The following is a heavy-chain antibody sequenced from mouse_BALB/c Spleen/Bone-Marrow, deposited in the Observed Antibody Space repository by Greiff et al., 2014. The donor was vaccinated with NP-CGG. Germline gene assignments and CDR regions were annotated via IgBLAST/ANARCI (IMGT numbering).Heavy chain of an antibody. CDR3: ARSLLRRDALDY. J-gene: IGHJ4*01. D-gene: IGHD2-12*01. Sequence: EVQLQQSGPELEKPGASVRISCKASGYSFTGYNINWVRQSNGKSLEWIGYIDPYSGGTSYYQRFKDRATLTVDKSSSTAYMQLKSQTSEDSAVYYCARSLLRRDALDYWGQGTSVTVSS. V-gene: IGHV1S135*01. CDR1: GYSFTGYN. CDR2: IDPYSGGT.